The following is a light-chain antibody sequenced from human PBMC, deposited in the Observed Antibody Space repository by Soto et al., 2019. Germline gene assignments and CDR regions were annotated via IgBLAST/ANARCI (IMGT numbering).Light chain of an antibody. V-gene: IGLV2-14*01. CDR1: SGDIGDYKY. CDR3: RSSTSTTFLI. Sequence: QSALTQPASVSGSPGQSITISCTGSSGDIGDYKYVSWYKQHPGKAPKLMIYDVSNRPSGVSNRFSASKSGNTASLTISGHPAEDEADYYCRSSTSTTFLIFGGGTKLTVL. CDR2: DVS. J-gene: IGLJ2*01.